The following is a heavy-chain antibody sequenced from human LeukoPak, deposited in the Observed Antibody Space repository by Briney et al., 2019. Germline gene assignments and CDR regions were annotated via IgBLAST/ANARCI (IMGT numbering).Heavy chain of an antibody. CDR3: ATAILRRCSSTSCYKRDDAFDI. D-gene: IGHD2-2*02. J-gene: IGHJ3*02. CDR2: IHPGDSDT. Sequence: GESLKISCNGPGYSFTSYWIGWVRQMPGKGLEWMGIIHPGDSDTRYSPSFQGQVTISADKSISTAYLQWSSLKASDTAMYYCATAILRRCSSTSCYKRDDAFDIWGQGTMVTVSS. CDR1: GYSFTSYW. V-gene: IGHV5-51*01.